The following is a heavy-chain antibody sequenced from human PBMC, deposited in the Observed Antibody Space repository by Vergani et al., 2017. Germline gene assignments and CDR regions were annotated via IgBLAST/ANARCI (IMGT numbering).Heavy chain of an antibody. J-gene: IGHJ2*01. CDR2: IYYSGST. Sequence: QVQLQQWGAGLLKPSETLSLTCTVSGGSISNYYWSWIRQPPGKGLEWIGYIYYSGSTNYNPSLKSRVTISVDTSKNQFSLKLSSVIAADTAVYYCARNKWETYWYFDLWGRGTLITVSS. CDR1: GGSISNYY. V-gene: IGHV4-59*01. D-gene: IGHD1-26*01. CDR3: ARNKWETYWYFDL.